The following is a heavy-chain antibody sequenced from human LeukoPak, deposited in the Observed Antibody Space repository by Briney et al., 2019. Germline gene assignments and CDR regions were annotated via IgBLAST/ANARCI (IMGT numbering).Heavy chain of an antibody. CDR3: ACISYSGTLDY. CDR2: ISYDGSYN. D-gene: IGHD1-14*01. CDR1: GFTFSDYT. J-gene: IGHJ4*02. Sequence: GGSLRLSCAASGFTFSDYTIHWVRQAPGKGLEWVVVISYDGSYNHYADSVKGRFTISRDSSKNTLYLQMNSLRVDDTAVYYCACISYSGTLDYWGQGTLVTVSS. V-gene: IGHV3-30-3*01.